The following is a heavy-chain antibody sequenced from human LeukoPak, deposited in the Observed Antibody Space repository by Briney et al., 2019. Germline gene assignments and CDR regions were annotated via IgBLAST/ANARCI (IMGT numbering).Heavy chain of an antibody. CDR2: IYTSGST. V-gene: IGHV4-61*02. CDR1: GGSISSGSYY. Sequence: SETLSLTCTVSGGSISSGSYYWSRIRQPAGKGLEWIGRIYTSGSTNYNPSLKSRVTISVDTSKNQFSLKLSSVTAADTAVYYCASHGYDYVWGSYRSDSDYWGQGILVTVSS. CDR3: ASHGYDYVWGSYRSDSDY. J-gene: IGHJ4*02. D-gene: IGHD3-16*02.